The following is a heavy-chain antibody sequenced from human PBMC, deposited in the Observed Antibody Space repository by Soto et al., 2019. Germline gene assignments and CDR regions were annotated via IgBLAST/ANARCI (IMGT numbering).Heavy chain of an antibody. V-gene: IGHV4-34*01. Sequence: LALTCAVYGGSFSGYYWSLIRQPPLKGLEWIGEINHSGSTNYNPSLKSRVTISVDTSKNQFSLKLSSVTAADTAVYYCARGCGSGSCYFDYWGQGTLVTVSS. CDR2: INHSGST. J-gene: IGHJ4*02. D-gene: IGHD2-15*01. CDR1: GGSFSGYY. CDR3: ARGCGSGSCYFDY.